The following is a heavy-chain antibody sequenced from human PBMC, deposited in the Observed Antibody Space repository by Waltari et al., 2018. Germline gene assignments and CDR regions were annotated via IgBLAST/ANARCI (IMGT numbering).Heavy chain of an antibody. V-gene: IGHV3-74*03. Sequence: EEQLLESGGGLVQPGDSLRLSCAASGFRFSTYWMNWVREAPGKGLVWVARISNDASSLTDADSVKGRVTIARDNAKNTLYLQMKRLRAEDTAVYYCVRLAQRTYRSPIPGRHYYYGMDVWGQGTTVTVSS. CDR1: GFRFSTYW. CDR3: VRLAQRTYRSPIPGRHYYYGMDV. CDR2: ISNDASSL. J-gene: IGHJ6*02. D-gene: IGHD3-10*01.